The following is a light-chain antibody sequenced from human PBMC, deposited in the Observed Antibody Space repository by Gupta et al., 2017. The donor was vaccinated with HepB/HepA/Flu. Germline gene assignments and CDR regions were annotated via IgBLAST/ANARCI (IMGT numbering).Light chain of an antibody. CDR2: GAS. Sequence: EIVVTQSPATRAGAPGERATRPCRASQSVSSNLAWYQQKPGQAPRLLIYGASTRATGIPARFSGSGSGTEFTLTISSRQSEDFAVYYCQQYNNWPPWTFGQGTKVEIK. V-gene: IGKV3-15*01. CDR3: QQYNNWPPWT. J-gene: IGKJ1*01. CDR1: QSVSSN.